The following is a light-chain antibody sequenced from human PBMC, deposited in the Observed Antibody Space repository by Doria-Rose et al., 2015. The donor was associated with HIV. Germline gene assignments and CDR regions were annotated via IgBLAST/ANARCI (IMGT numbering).Light chain of an antibody. Sequence: DGVAITFRASEAISSWLVWYQQKPGKAPKVLIYAASTLQSGVPSRFSGSGFGTDFTLTISNLQLEDFATYYCQQSNGFPITVGQGTRLESK. CDR2: AAS. J-gene: IGKJ5*01. CDR1: EAISSW. V-gene: IGKV1-12*01. CDR3: QQSNGFPIT.